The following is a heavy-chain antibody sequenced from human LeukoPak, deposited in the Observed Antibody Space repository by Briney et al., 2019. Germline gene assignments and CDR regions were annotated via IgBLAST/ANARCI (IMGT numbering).Heavy chain of an antibody. Sequence: ASVKVSCKASGHTFTSYDINWVRQATGQGLEWMGWMNPNSGNTGYAQKFQGRVTMTRNTSISTAYMELSSLRSEDTAVYYCARGPYYDFWSGYGYYFDYWGQGTLVTVSS. V-gene: IGHV1-8*01. CDR1: GHTFTSYD. CDR2: MNPNSGNT. J-gene: IGHJ4*02. CDR3: ARGPYYDFWSGYGYYFDY. D-gene: IGHD3-3*01.